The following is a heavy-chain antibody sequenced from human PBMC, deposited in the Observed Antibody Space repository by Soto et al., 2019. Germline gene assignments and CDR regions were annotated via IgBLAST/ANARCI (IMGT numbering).Heavy chain of an antibody. CDR2: ISGTGRNT. CDR1: GFTFSRND. Sequence: AGGSLRLSCATSGFTFSRNDMSWVRQAPGKGLDWVSGISGTGRNTYYADSVKGRFTISRDNSKNTLFLQMNRLRVEDKAVYYCAKNGLSDSPSAIDAWGQGTLVTVSS. CDR3: AKNGLSDSPSAIDA. V-gene: IGHV3-23*01. J-gene: IGHJ5*02. D-gene: IGHD2-8*01.